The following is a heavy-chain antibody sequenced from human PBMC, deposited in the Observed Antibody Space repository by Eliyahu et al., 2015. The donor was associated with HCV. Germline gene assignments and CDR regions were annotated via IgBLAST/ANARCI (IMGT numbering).Heavy chain of an antibody. CDR3: AKESPVLRIPDY. V-gene: IGHV3-30*18. CDR2: ISHLGTNK. Sequence: QVQLVESGGGVVQPGRSLRLSCAASGFAFSSYDMHWVRQAPGKGLEWVAGISHLGTNKYYAESVKGRFTISRDNSKNTLYLQMNSLRPEDTAVYYCAKESPVLRIPDYWGQGTLVTVSS. J-gene: IGHJ4*02. D-gene: IGHD5/OR15-5a*01. CDR1: GFAFSSYD.